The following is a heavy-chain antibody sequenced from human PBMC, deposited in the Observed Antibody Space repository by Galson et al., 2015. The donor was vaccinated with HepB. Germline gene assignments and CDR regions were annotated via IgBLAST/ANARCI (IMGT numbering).Heavy chain of an antibody. Sequence: SLRLSCAASGFTFSSYAMSWVRQAPGKGLEWVSAISGSGGSTYYADSVKGRFTISRDNAKNSLYLQMNSLRAEDTAVYYCARGDYDLGNYYMDVWGKGTTVTVSS. V-gene: IGHV3-23*01. CDR3: ARGDYDLGNYYMDV. D-gene: IGHD3-3*01. J-gene: IGHJ6*03. CDR2: ISGSGGST. CDR1: GFTFSSYA.